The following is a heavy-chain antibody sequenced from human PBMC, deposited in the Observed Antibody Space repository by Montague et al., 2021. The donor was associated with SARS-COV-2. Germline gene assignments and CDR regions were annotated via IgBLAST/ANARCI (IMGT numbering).Heavy chain of an antibody. CDR1: DGSFSDFY. CDR2: INHSGTT. D-gene: IGHD1-26*01. CDR3: ASGDDNGSGYLDV. Sequence: SETLSLTCAVFDGSFSDFYWSWIRQPPGKGLEWIGEINHSGTTYYNPSLKSQVTISVDTSKNQFSLKLNSVTAAGAAVYYCASGDDNGSGYLDVWGKGTMVTVSS. V-gene: IGHV4-34*01. J-gene: IGHJ6*03.